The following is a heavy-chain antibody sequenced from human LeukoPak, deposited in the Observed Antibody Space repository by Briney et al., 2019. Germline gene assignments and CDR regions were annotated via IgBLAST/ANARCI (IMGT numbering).Heavy chain of an antibody. CDR1: GYTFTSYD. V-gene: IGHV1-8*01. D-gene: IGHD3-3*01. J-gene: IGHJ6*02. Sequence: ASVKVSCKASGYTFTSYDINWVRQATGQGLEWVGWVNPNSGNTGYAQKFQGRVTMTRNTSISTAYMELSSLRSEDTAVYYCARGAPKYYDFWSGYYGYYYYGMDVWGQGTTVTVSS. CDR2: VNPNSGNT. CDR3: ARGAPKYYDFWSGYYGYYYYGMDV.